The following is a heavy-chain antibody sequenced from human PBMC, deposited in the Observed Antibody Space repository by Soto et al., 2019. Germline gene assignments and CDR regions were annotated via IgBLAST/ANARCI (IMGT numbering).Heavy chain of an antibody. Sequence: ASMKVSCKASVYTFTAYDIHWVRQAPGHGLEWTRWINPNSGGTNYAQKFQGWVAMTRDTSISTAYMELSRLRSDDTAVYYCASGAMIAVAGPYDYWGQGTLVTVSS. J-gene: IGHJ4*02. V-gene: IGHV1-2*04. CDR2: INPNSGGT. CDR3: ASGAMIAVAGPYDY. D-gene: IGHD6-19*01. CDR1: VYTFTAYD.